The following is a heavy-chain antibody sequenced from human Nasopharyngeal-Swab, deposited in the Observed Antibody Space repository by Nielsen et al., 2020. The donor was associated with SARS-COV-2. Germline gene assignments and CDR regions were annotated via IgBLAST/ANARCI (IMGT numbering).Heavy chain of an antibody. J-gene: IGHJ4*02. V-gene: IGHV3-15*01. Sequence: GSLRLSCTASGFIFNKAWVSWVRQAPGEGLEWVGRSKTKTDSEPADYATPVKGRFIISRDDSKNTVYLQMDSLKTEDTAMYYCTTDLHDFGDLDYWGRGTLVTVSS. CDR1: GFIFNKAW. CDR3: TTDLHDFGDLDY. D-gene: IGHD3/OR15-3a*01. CDR2: SKTKTDSEPA.